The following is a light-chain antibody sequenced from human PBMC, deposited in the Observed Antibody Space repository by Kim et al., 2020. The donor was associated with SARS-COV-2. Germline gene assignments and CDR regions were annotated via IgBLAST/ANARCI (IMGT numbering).Light chain of an antibody. V-gene: IGLV1-47*01. J-gene: IGLJ1*01. CDR1: LSGIGSNY. CDR2: RDV. Sequence: GQSVTISFSGALSGIGSNYVSWYQQVPGWAPKLVIYRDVVRPSGVPDRFSGSKSGHSASLAITGLRSADEALYFCATWDASLTEYVFGHGTKVTFL. CDR3: ATWDASLTEYV.